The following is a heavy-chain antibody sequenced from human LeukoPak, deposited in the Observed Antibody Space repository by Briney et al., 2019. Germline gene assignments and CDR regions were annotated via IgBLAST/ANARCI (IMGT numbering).Heavy chain of an antibody. D-gene: IGHD6-19*01. CDR3: TREVRQWLGGY. V-gene: IGHV3-49*03. CDR1: GFTFGDYS. Sequence: GGSLRLSCTLSGFTFGDYSMSWFRQAPGKGLEWVGFIRSKAYGGTTEYAASVKGRFTISRDDSKSIAYLQMNSLKTEDTAVYYCTREVRQWLGGYWGQGTLVTVSS. J-gene: IGHJ4*02. CDR2: IRSKAYGGTT.